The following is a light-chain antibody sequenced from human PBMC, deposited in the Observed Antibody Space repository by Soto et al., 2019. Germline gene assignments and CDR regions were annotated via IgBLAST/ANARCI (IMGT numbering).Light chain of an antibody. V-gene: IGKV3-11*01. CDR3: QQRSNWPSWT. CDR2: DAS. Sequence: EIVLTQSPATLSLSPGERATLSCRASQRVSSYLAWYQQKPGQAPRLLIYDASNRATGMPSRFIGSGSGTDFALTISSLEPEDFAVYYCQQRSNWPSWTFGQGTKVEIK. J-gene: IGKJ1*01. CDR1: QRVSSY.